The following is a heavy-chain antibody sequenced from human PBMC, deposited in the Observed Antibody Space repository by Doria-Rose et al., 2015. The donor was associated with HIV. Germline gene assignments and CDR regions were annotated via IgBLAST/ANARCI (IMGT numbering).Heavy chain of an antibody. CDR1: GGSVASGTPY. V-gene: IGHV4-39*01. D-gene: IGHD6-25*01. Sequence: QLQESGPGLVKPSETLSLTCTVSGGSVASGTPYWDWIRQTPGKGLEWIGTIYYSGTTYYNPSLRGRVTISLHMSKNQYSLKLISVTAADTGVYYCAKQAVNWFDPWGQRTLVTVSS. CDR3: AKQAVNWFDP. CDR2: IYYSGTT. J-gene: IGHJ5*02.